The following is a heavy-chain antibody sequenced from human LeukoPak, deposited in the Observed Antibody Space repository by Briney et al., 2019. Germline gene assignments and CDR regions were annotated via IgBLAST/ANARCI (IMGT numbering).Heavy chain of an antibody. Sequence: PGGSLRLSCAASGFTFSTNAMAWVRQAPGKGLEWVSAIRGSGDDTYYADSVKGRFTISRDNSKNTLSLQMNSLRAEDTAVYYCAKDRGGNYYLDNWFDPWGQGTLVTVSS. CDR2: IRGSGDDT. D-gene: IGHD1-26*01. J-gene: IGHJ5*02. CDR1: GFTFSTNA. CDR3: AKDRGGNYYLDNWFDP. V-gene: IGHV3-23*01.